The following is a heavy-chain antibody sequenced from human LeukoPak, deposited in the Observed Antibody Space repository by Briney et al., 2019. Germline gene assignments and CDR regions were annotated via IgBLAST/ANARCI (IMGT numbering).Heavy chain of an antibody. Sequence: TGGSLRLSCAASGFTFSSYSMNWVRQAPGKGLEWVAVISYDGSNKYYADSVKGRFTISRDNSKNTLYLQMNSLRAEDTAVYYCATTGFGSGGAFDIWGQGTMVTVSS. D-gene: IGHD1-14*01. V-gene: IGHV3-30*03. CDR2: ISYDGSNK. CDR1: GFTFSSYS. CDR3: ATTGFGSGGAFDI. J-gene: IGHJ3*02.